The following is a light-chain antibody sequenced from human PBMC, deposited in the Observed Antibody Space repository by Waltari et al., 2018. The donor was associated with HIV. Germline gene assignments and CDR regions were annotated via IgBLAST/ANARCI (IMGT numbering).Light chain of an antibody. CDR3: QEFYSNHLS. CDR2: WAS. Sequence: DIVMTQSQDSLAVSLGERATINFKSSQSVLYSSNNKNYLAWYQQKPGQPPKLLIYWASTRESGVPDRFSGSGSGTDFALTISSLQAEDVAVYYCQEFYSNHLSFGPGTKVEIK. V-gene: IGKV4-1*01. CDR1: QSVLYSSNNKNY. J-gene: IGKJ3*01.